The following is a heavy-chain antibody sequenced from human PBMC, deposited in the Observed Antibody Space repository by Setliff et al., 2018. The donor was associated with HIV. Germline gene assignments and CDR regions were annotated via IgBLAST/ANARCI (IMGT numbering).Heavy chain of an antibody. CDR1: GGSISTYY. CDR3: ARIEGYAYGSNWFDP. CDR2: IYYSGST. V-gene: IGHV4-59*01. D-gene: IGHD3-16*01. J-gene: IGHJ5*02. Sequence: PSETLSLTCTVSGGSISTYYWSWIRQPPGKGLEWIGYIYYSGSTNYNPSLKSRVTISVDTSKNQLSLKLSSLTAADTAVYYCARIEGYAYGSNWFDPWGQGTLVTVPQ.